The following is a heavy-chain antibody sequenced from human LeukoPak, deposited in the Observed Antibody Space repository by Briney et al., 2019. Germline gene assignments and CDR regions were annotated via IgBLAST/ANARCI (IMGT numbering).Heavy chain of an antibody. J-gene: IGHJ4*02. Sequence: GGSLRLSCAASGFTFSTYNMNWVRQAPGKGLEWVSSISSSSSYRYYADSVKGRFTISRDNAKNSLFLQMNSLRAEDTAVYYCARGLMGGYPRFDHWGQGTLVTVSS. CDR2: ISSSSSYR. D-gene: IGHD2-8*01. CDR3: ARGLMGGYPRFDH. V-gene: IGHV3-21*04. CDR1: GFTFSTYN.